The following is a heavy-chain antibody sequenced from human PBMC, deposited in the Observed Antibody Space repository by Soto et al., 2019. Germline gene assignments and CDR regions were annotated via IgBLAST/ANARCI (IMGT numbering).Heavy chain of an antibody. CDR2: IGSGPDDS. J-gene: IGHJ3*01. V-gene: IGHV3-23*01. D-gene: IGHD2-8*01. CDR3: AKDGMNHNGVWDPFDV. Sequence: PGGSLRLSCAASGFTFSTYAMSWVHQAPGKGLEWVSSIGSGPDDSDSADSVKGRFIISRDNSKNIVSLQMERLRVEDTARYYCAKDGMNHNGVWDPFDVWGQGTVVTVSS. CDR1: GFTFSTYA.